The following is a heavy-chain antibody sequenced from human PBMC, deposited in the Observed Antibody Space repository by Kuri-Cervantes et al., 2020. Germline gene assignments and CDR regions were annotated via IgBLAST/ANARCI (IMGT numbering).Heavy chain of an antibody. D-gene: IGHD3-10*01. CDR3: ARAYYHGTGTYFYQYHYMDV. Sequence: SVKVSCKASGGIFSSYAITWVRQAPGQGLEWMGGIIPIFGTANYAQKFQGRVTITTDESTSTAYMELSSLTSEDTAVYYCARAYYHGTGTYFYQYHYMDVWGKGTTVTVSS. CDR1: GGIFSSYA. V-gene: IGHV1-69*05. J-gene: IGHJ6*03. CDR2: IIPIFGTA.